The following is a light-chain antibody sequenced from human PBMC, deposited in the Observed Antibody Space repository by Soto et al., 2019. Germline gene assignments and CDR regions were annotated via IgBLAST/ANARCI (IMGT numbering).Light chain of an antibody. Sequence: QSALTQPASVSGSPGQSITISCTGTSSDVGSHNLVSWYQQHPGQAPKLMIYEVSKRPLGVSARFSASKSGNTASLTISGLQAEDEADYYYCSYGGSRALFGGGTQLTV. J-gene: IGLJ7*01. CDR1: SSDVGSHNL. CDR3: CSYGGSRAL. V-gene: IGLV2-23*02. CDR2: EVS.